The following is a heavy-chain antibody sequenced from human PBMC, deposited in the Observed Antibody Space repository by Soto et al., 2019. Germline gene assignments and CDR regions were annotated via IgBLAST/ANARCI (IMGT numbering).Heavy chain of an antibody. CDR2: ISAYNGNT. CDR1: GYTFTSYG. D-gene: IGHD2-2*02. J-gene: IGHJ6*02. Sequence: GASVKVSCKASGYTFTSYGISWVRQAPGQGLEWMGWISAYNGNTNYAQKLQGRVTMTTDTSTSTAYMELRSLRSDDTAVYYCARIVVVVPAAIGEEYYGMDVWGQGTTVTGSS. V-gene: IGHV1-18*01. CDR3: ARIVVVVPAAIGEEYYGMDV.